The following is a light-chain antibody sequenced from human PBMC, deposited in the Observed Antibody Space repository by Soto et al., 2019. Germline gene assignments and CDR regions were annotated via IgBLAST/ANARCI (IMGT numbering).Light chain of an antibody. CDR3: AAWDDSLSGVV. Sequence: QSVLTQPPSASGTPGQKVTISCSGSISNIGGNYVYWYQQLPGTAPKLLMYSNNQRPSGVPDRFSGSKSGTSASLAISGLRSEDEADYHCAAWDDSLSGVVFGGGTKVNVL. J-gene: IGLJ2*01. V-gene: IGLV1-47*02. CDR1: ISNIGGNY. CDR2: SNN.